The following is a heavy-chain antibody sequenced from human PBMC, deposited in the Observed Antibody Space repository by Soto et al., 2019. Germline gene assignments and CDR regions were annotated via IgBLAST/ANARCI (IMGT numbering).Heavy chain of an antibody. CDR1: GYTFTGYY. CDR2: INPNSGGT. J-gene: IGHJ4*02. Sequence: ASVKVSCKASGYTFTGYYIHWVRQAPGQGLEWMGWINPNSGGTNYAQKFQGKVTMTRDTSISTAYMELSRLRSDDTAVYYCARDSGHCSGGSCYTGGYFDYWGQVSLVTSPQ. V-gene: IGHV1-2*02. CDR3: ARDSGHCSGGSCYTGGYFDY. D-gene: IGHD2-15*01.